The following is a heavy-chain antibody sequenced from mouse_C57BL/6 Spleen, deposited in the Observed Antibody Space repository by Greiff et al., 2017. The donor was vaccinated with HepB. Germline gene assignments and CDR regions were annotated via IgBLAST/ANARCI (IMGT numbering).Heavy chain of an antibody. J-gene: IGHJ3*01. D-gene: IGHD2-4*01. CDR1: GYTFTSYW. V-gene: IGHV1-61*01. CDR3: ARDRDYGGFAY. Sequence: QVQLQQPGAELVRPGSSVKLSCKASGYTFTSYWMDWVKQRPGQGLEWIGNIYPSDSETHYNQKFKDKATLTVDKSSSTAYMQLSSLTSEDSAVYYCARDRDYGGFAYWGQGTLVTVSA. CDR2: IYPSDSET.